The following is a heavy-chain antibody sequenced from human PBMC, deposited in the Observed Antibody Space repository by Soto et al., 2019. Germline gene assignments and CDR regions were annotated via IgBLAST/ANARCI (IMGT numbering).Heavy chain of an antibody. J-gene: IGHJ4*02. V-gene: IGHV3-48*03. CDR3: ARRRSAAAGAYYFDY. CDR1: GFTFSSYE. CDR2: ISSSGSTI. D-gene: IGHD6-13*01. Sequence: PGGTLRLSCTASGFTFSSYEMNWVRQAPGEGLEWVSYISSSGSTIYYADSVKGRFTISRDNAKNSLYLQMNSLRAEDTAVYYCARRRSAAAGAYYFDYWGQGTLVTVSS.